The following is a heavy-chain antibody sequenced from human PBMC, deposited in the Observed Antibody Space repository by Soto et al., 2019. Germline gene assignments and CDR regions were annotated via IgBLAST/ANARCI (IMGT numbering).Heavy chain of an antibody. D-gene: IGHD3-22*01. Sequence: GASVKVSCKASGYSLTTDYMHWVRQAPGQGLEWMAIMNPSGSSTSYPQKFQDRLTMTTDTSTSTAYMELRSLRSDDTAVYYCARVEFFSRTGLQANYYDSSGYFRFDPWGQGTLVTVSS. CDR3: ARVEFFSRTGLQANYYDSSGYFRFDP. J-gene: IGHJ5*02. CDR1: GYSLTTDY. V-gene: IGHV1-46*01. CDR2: MNPSGSST.